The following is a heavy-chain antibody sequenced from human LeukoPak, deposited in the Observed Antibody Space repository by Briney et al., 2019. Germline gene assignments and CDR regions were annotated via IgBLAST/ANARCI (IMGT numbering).Heavy chain of an antibody. D-gene: IGHD2-15*01. J-gene: IGHJ2*01. V-gene: IGHV4-59*01. Sequence: PSETLSLTCTVSGGSISSYYWSWIRQPPGKGLEWIGYIYYSGSTNYNPSLKSRVTISVDTSKNQFSLKLSSVTAADTAVYYCARSCSGGSCYSSGYFDLWGRGTLVTVSS. CDR2: IYYSGST. CDR3: ARSCSGGSCYSSGYFDL. CDR1: GGSISSYY.